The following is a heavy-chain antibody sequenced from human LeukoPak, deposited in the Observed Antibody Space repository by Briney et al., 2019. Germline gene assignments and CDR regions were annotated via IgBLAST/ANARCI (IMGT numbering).Heavy chain of an antibody. CDR1: GYTFTSYG. Sequence: ASVKVSCKASGYTFTSYGISWVRQAPGQGLEWMGWISAYNGNTNYAQKLQGRVTMTTDTSTSTACMELRSLRSDDTAVYYCARVPSRVAKNWFDPWGQGTLVTVSS. CDR3: ARVPSRVAKNWFDP. CDR2: ISAYNGNT. V-gene: IGHV1-18*01. J-gene: IGHJ5*02. D-gene: IGHD6-6*01.